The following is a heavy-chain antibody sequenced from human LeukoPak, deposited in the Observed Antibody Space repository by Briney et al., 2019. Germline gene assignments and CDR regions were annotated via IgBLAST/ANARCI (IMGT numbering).Heavy chain of an antibody. D-gene: IGHD6-13*01. Sequence: SETLSLTCAVYGGSFSGYYWSWIRQPPGKGLEWIGEINHSGSTNYNPSLKSRVTISVDTSKNQFSLKLSSVTAADTAVYYCAKKSRSWYVWVFDYWGQGTLVTVSS. CDR2: INHSGST. J-gene: IGHJ4*02. CDR3: AKKSRSWYVWVFDY. V-gene: IGHV4-34*01. CDR1: GGSFSGYY.